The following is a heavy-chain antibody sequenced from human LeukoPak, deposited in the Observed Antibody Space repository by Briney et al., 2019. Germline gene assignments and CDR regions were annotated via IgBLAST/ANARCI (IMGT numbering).Heavy chain of an antibody. D-gene: IGHD6-13*01. CDR1: GFIFNNYW. CDR3: AREEHRLAEAGTSAFDL. CDR2: INSDGSSR. Sequence: SGGSLRLSCAASGFIFNNYWMHWVRQAPGKGLVWVSRINSDGSSRNYADSVKGRFTISRDNARNTVYLQMSSLRVEDTAIYFCAREEHRLAEAGTSAFDLGGQGTLVTVSP. V-gene: IGHV3-74*01. J-gene: IGHJ3*01.